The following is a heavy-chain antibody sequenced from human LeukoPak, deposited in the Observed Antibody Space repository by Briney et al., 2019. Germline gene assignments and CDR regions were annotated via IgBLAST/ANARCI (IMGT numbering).Heavy chain of an antibody. Sequence: KTSETLSLTCTVSGGSISSSSYYWGWIRQPPGKGLEWIGEINHSGSTNYNPSLKSRVTISVDTSKNQFSLKLSSVTAADTAVYYCARGPWFDPWGQGTLVTVSS. CDR1: GGSISSSSYY. V-gene: IGHV4-39*07. J-gene: IGHJ5*02. CDR2: INHSGST. CDR3: ARGPWFDP.